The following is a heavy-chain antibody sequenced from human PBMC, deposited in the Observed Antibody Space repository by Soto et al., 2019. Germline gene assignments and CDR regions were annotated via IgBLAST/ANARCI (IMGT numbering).Heavy chain of an antibody. J-gene: IGHJ4*02. CDR1: GGSISSYY. V-gene: IGHV4-59*01. CDR3: AAPPRY. D-gene: IGHD6-6*01. CDR2: IYDSGST. Sequence: PSETLSLTCTVSGGSISSYYWSWIRQPPGKGLEWIGYIYDSGSTNYNPSLKSRVTISVDTSKNQFPLKLTSVTAADTAVYYCAAPPRYWGQGTLVTVSS.